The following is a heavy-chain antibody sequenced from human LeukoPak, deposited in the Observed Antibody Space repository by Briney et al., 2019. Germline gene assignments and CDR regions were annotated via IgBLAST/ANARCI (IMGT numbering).Heavy chain of an antibody. V-gene: IGHV1-2*02. J-gene: IGHJ5*01. CDR1: GYTFTSYD. Sequence: ASVKVSCKTSGYTFTSYDIHWVRQAPGQGLEWMGWINPHNGVTNYEQMFQGRVTMTRDTSISTAYMELSSLRSDDTAVYYCARGVYSGWYTHNWLDSWGQGTLVIVSS. D-gene: IGHD6-19*01. CDR3: ARGVYSGWYTHNWLDS. CDR2: INPHNGVT.